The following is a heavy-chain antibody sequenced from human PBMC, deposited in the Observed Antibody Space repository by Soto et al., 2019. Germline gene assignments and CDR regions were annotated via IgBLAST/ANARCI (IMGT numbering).Heavy chain of an antibody. J-gene: IGHJ3*02. Sequence: QVQLQESGPGLVKPSQTLSLTCTVSGGSISSGDYYWSWIRQPPGKGLEWIGYIYYSGSTYYNPSLKSRVTISVDTSKIQFSLKLSSVTAADTAVYYLARARIYDYVWGSYRPNDAVDIWGQGIMVTVSS. CDR3: ARARIYDYVWGSYRPNDAVDI. CDR2: IYYSGST. CDR1: GGSISSGDYY. D-gene: IGHD3-16*02. V-gene: IGHV4-30-4*01.